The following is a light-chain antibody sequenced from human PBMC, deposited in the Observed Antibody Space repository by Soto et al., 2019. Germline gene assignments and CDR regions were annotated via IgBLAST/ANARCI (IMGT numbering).Light chain of an antibody. CDR1: QNVDTY. CDR3: QQRSNWAPT. J-gene: IGKJ1*01. V-gene: IGKV3-11*01. CDR2: DAS. Sequence: EIVLTQSPATLSLSPGERVTLSCRASQNVDTYLAWYQQKPGQAPRLLMFDASNRATGIPARFSGSGSGTDFTLTISSLEPEDFAVYYCQQRSNWAPTFGQGTKVEIK.